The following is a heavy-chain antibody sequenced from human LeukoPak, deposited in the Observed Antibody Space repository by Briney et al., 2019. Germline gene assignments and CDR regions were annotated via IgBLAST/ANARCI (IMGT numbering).Heavy chain of an antibody. Sequence: ASVKVSCKASGYTFTSYGISWVRQAPGQGLEWMGWISAYNGNTNYAQKLQGRVTMTTDTSTSTASMELRSLRSDDTAVYYCARANENLAFDIWGQGTMVTVSS. CDR2: ISAYNGNT. J-gene: IGHJ3*02. CDR1: GYTFTSYG. V-gene: IGHV1-18*01. CDR3: ARANENLAFDI. D-gene: IGHD1-1*01.